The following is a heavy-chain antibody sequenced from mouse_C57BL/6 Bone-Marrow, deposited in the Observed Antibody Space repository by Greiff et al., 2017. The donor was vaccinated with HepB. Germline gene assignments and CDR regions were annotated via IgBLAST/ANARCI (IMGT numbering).Heavy chain of an antibody. Sequence: QVQLQQPGAELVKPGASVKMSCKASGYTFTSYWITWVKQRPGQGLEWIGDIYPGSGSTNYNEKFKSKATLTVDTSSSTAYMQLSSLTSEDSAVYYCAREKGWFLLFAYWGQGTLVTVSA. V-gene: IGHV1-55*01. D-gene: IGHD2-3*01. J-gene: IGHJ3*01. CDR1: GYTFTSYW. CDR2: IYPGSGST. CDR3: AREKGWFLLFAY.